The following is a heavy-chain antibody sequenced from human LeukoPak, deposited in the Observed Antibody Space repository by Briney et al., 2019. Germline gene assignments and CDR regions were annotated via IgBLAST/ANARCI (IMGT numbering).Heavy chain of an antibody. D-gene: IGHD3-16*01. CDR3: ARSNNGGESYYFYYMDV. Sequence: SETLSLTCTVSGGSISSTIYYWGWIRQSPGRGLEWLVTVYYTGSTDYNPSLQSRVTISVDTSKNQFSLNLRSVTAADTAVYYCARSNNGGESYYFYYMDVWGKGTTVTVPS. CDR1: GGSISSTIYY. CDR2: VYYTGST. J-gene: IGHJ6*03. V-gene: IGHV4-39*07.